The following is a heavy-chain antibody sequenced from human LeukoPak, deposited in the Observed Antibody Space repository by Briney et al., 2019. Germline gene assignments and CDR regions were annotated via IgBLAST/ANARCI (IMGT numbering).Heavy chain of an antibody. D-gene: IGHD4-17*01. V-gene: IGHV1-3*01. CDR2: INAGSDNT. J-gene: IGHJ2*01. CDR3: ASARVHPVPYYRDYFHWYFDL. CDR1: GYTFTSYA. Sequence: GASVKVSCKASGYTFTSYAMHWVRQAPGQRLEWMGWINAGSDNTKYSQKFQGRVTITRDTSASTAYMELSSLRSEDTAVYYCASARVHPVPYYRDYFHWYFDLWGRGTLVTVSS.